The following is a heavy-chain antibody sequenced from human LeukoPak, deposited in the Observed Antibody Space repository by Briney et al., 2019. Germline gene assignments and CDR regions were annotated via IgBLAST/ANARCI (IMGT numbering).Heavy chain of an antibody. D-gene: IGHD2-8*01. Sequence: PGGPLRLSCAASGFTFSSYWMSWVRQAPGKGLEWVANIKQDGSEKYYVDSVKGRFTISRDNAKNSLYLQMNSLRAEDTAVYYCARAGYCTNGVCYHAYYYYYGMDVWGQGTTVTVSS. J-gene: IGHJ6*02. CDR2: IKQDGSEK. CDR3: ARAGYCTNGVCYHAYYYYYGMDV. V-gene: IGHV3-7*01. CDR1: GFTFSSYW.